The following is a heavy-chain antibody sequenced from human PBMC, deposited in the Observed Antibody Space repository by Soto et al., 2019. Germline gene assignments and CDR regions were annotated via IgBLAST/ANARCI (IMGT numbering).Heavy chain of an antibody. CDR1: GASISSYY. J-gene: IGHJ4*02. D-gene: IGHD3-22*01. CDR2: IYYSGST. V-gene: IGHV4-59*01. Sequence: SETLSLTCTVSGASISSYYWSWILQPPWKGLEWIGYIYYSGSTNYNPSLKSRVTISLDTSKNQFSLKLSSVTAADTAVYYCARSRGGYFDYWGQGTLVTVSS. CDR3: ARSRGGYFDY.